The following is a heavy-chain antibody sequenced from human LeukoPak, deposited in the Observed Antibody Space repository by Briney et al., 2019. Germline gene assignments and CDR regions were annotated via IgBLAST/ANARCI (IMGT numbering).Heavy chain of an antibody. V-gene: IGHV5-51*01. CDR3: ARHRYGYVGLGYYYMDV. J-gene: IGHJ6*03. Sequence: GESLKISCQGSGYSFSTYWIGWVRQVPGKGLEWMGFIYPSDSDTKYSPSFQGQVTISADKSISTAYLQWSSLKASDTAMYYCARHRYGYVGLGYYYMDVWGKGTTVTVSS. CDR1: GYSFSTYW. D-gene: IGHD5-18*01. CDR2: IYPSDSDT.